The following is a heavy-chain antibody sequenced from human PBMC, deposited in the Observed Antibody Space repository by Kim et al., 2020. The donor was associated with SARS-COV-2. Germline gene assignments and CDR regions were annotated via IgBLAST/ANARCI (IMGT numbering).Heavy chain of an antibody. J-gene: IGHJ6*02. V-gene: IGHV4-30-4*01. Sequence: SETLSLTCTVSGGSIDGGDEYWSWIRQPPGKGLEWIGYIYYSGNTYHNPSLKSPVTISVDVSKNQFSLELSSVTAADTSVYYCARAPYAKTHYYHGMDVWGQGTTVTVS. CDR2: IYYSGNT. D-gene: IGHD2-8*01. CDR3: ARAPYAKTHYYHGMDV. CDR1: GGSIDGGDEY.